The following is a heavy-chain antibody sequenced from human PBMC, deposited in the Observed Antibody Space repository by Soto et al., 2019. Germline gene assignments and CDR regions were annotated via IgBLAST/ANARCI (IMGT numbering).Heavy chain of an antibody. CDR1: GFIFSSYS. CDR2: ITRSSSPI. J-gene: IGHJ4*02. Sequence: GGSLRLSCAASGFIFSSYSMNWVRQAPGKGLEWVAYITRSSSPIYYADSVKGRFTISRDNARNSLYLQMNRLRVEDTAVYFCTRDPHALDFWGQGTLVTVSS. CDR3: TRDPHALDF. V-gene: IGHV3-48*01. D-gene: IGHD2-2*01.